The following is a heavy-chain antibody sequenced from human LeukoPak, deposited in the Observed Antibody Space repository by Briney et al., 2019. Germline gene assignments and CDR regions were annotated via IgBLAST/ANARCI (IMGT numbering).Heavy chain of an antibody. D-gene: IGHD1-26*01. CDR3: ARVRWRYSGSSERRFDP. CDR2: IIPIFGTA. Sequence: ASVKVSCKASGGTFSSYTISWVRQAPGQGLEWMGGIIPIFGTANYAQKFQGRVTITADESTSTAYMELSSLRSEDTAVYYCARVRWRYSGSSERRFDPWGQGTLVTVSS. V-gene: IGHV1-69*13. CDR1: GGTFSSYT. J-gene: IGHJ5*02.